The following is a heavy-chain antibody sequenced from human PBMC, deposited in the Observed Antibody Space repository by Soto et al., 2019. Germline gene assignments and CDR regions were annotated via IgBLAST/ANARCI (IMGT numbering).Heavy chain of an antibody. D-gene: IGHD2-2*01. J-gene: IGHJ6*02. CDR3: ALDVPASPYYYYGMDV. V-gene: IGHV3-48*03. Sequence: GGSLRLSCAASGFTFSSYEMNWVRQAPGKGLEWVSYISSSGSTIYYADSVKGRFTVSRDNANNSRYLQMNSLRAEDTAVYYCALDVPASPYYYYGMDVWGQGATVTVSS. CDR1: GFTFSSYE. CDR2: ISSSGSTI.